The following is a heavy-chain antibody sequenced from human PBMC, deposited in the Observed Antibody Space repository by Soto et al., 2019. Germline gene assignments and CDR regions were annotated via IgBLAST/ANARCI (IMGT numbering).Heavy chain of an antibody. Sequence: QLQLQESGPGLVKPSETLSLTCTVSGGSISSSSYYWGWIRQPPGKGLEWIGSIYYSGSTYYNPSLKSRVTISVDTSKHQFSLKLSSVTAADTAVYYCARLRRYSYGYGAFDIWGQGTMVTVSS. CDR3: ARLRRYSYGYGAFDI. CDR1: GGSISSSSYY. V-gene: IGHV4-39*01. CDR2: IYYSGST. D-gene: IGHD5-18*01. J-gene: IGHJ3*02.